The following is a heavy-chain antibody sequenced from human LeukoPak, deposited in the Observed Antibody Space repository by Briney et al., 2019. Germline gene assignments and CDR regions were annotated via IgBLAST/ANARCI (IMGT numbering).Heavy chain of an antibody. J-gene: IGHJ5*02. D-gene: IGHD3-10*01. V-gene: IGHV1-69*06. CDR2: IIPIFGTA. CDR1: GGTFSSYA. Sequence: EASVKVSCKASGGTFSSYAISWVRQAPGQGLEWMGGIIPIFGTANYAQKFQGRVTITADKSTTTAYMELSSLRSEDTAVYYCARVPPRYGVQHGSFDPWGQGTLVTVSS. CDR3: ARVPPRYGVQHGSFDP.